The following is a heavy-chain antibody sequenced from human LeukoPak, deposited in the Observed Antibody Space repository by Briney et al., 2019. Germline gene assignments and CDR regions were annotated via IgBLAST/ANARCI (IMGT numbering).Heavy chain of an antibody. CDR3: ARERGGIGFKGDY. CDR2: ISPHNGDT. J-gene: IGHJ4*02. Sequence: GASVKVSCKASGYTFTLYGISWVRQAPGQGLEWMGWISPHNGDTNYAQKFQGRVTMTTDTSTSTAYMELRSLRSDDTAVFYCARERGGIGFKGDYWGKGTLVTVSS. CDR1: GYTFTLYG. V-gene: IGHV1-18*01. D-gene: IGHD3-16*01.